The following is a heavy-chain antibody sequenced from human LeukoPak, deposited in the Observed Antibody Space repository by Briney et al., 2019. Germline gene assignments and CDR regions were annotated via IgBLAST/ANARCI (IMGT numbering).Heavy chain of an antibody. J-gene: IGHJ5*02. CDR2: IYCSGST. D-gene: IGHD3-10*01. Sequence: SETLSLTCTVSGGSISSSSYYWGWIRQPPGKGLEWIGSIYCSGSTYYNPSLKSRVTISVDTSKNQFPLKLSSVTAADTAVYYCARQTGDHMVRGVRSPNWFDPWGQGTLVTVSS. V-gene: IGHV4-39*01. CDR1: GGSISSSSYY. CDR3: ARQTGDHMVRGVRSPNWFDP.